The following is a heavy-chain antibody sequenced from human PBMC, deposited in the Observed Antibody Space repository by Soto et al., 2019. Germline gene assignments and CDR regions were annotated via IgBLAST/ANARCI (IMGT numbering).Heavy chain of an antibody. CDR1: GFTFCSYG. J-gene: IGHJ6*02. D-gene: IGHD3-10*01. Sequence: HGGSLRISCAASGFTFCSYGMDWVRKATGKGLEWVAVIWYDGSNKYYADSVKGRFTISRDNSKNTLYLQMNSLRAEDTAVYYCARDLEYYGSGSQKAYYYYGMVVWGQGTTVTVSS. CDR2: IWYDGSNK. CDR3: ARDLEYYGSGSQKAYYYYGMVV. V-gene: IGHV3-33*01.